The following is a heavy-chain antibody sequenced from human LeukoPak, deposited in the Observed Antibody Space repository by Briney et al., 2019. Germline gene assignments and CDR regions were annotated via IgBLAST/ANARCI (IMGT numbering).Heavy chain of an antibody. Sequence: GGSLRLSCAASGFTFSSYAMSWVRQAPGKGLEWVSTISGSGGYTYYAGSVKGRFTISRGNSKNTLYLQMSSLRAEDTAVYYCAKDRSDIVVVTAAFDYWGQGTLVTVSS. CDR1: GFTFSSYA. D-gene: IGHD2-21*02. V-gene: IGHV3-23*01. CDR2: ISGSGGYT. J-gene: IGHJ4*02. CDR3: AKDRSDIVVVTAAFDY.